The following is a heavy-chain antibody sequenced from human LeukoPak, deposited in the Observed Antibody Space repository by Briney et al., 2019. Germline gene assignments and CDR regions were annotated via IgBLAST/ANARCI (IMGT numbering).Heavy chain of an antibody. V-gene: IGHV4-34*01. CDR3: ARGPGYCSGGSCNPYYYYYMDV. D-gene: IGHD2-15*01. J-gene: IGHJ6*03. CDR2: INHSGST. Sequence: SETLSLTCAVYGGSFSGYYWSWIRQPPGKGLEWIGEINHSGSTNYNPSLKSRVTISVDTSKNQFSLKLSSVTAADTAVYYCARGPGYCSGGSCNPYYYYYMDVWGKGTTVTVSS. CDR1: GGSFSGYY.